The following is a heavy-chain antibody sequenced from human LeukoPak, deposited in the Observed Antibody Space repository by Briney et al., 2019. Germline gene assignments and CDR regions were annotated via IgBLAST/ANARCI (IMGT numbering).Heavy chain of an antibody. CDR1: GFTFSNYD. Sequence: GGSLRLSCAASGFTFSNYDMHWVRQAPGKGLEWVSAISSSSSYIYYADSVKGRFTISRDNAKKSLYLQMNSLRAEDTAVYYCARDLGGYGDYGTNFDYWGQGTLVTVSS. D-gene: IGHD4-17*01. CDR3: ARDLGGYGDYGTNFDY. J-gene: IGHJ4*02. CDR2: ISSSSSYI. V-gene: IGHV3-21*01.